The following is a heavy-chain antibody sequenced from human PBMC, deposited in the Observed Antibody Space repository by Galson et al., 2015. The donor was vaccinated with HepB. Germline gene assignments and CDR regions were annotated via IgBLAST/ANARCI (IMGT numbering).Heavy chain of an antibody. D-gene: IGHD3-22*01. CDR1: GFTFSSYS. Sequence: SLRLSCAASGFTFSSYSMNWVRQAPGKGLEWVSSISSSSSYIYYADSVKGRFTISRDNAKNSLYLQMNSLRAEDTAVYYCARVGRYDSSGCDYWGQGTLVTVSS. CDR2: ISSSSSYI. J-gene: IGHJ4*02. V-gene: IGHV3-21*01. CDR3: ARVGRYDSSGCDY.